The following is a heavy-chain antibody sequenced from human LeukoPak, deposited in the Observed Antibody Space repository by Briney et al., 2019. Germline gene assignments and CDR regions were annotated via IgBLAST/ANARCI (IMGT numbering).Heavy chain of an antibody. V-gene: IGHV1-18*04. CDR3: ARREQWLVGDDY. CDR2: ISAYNGNT. Sequence: ASVTVSFKASGYTFINHWMHWVRQAPGQGLDWMGWISAYNGNTNYAQKFQGRVTMTTDTSTSTAYMELRSLRSDDTAVYYCARREQWLVGDDYWGQGTLVTVFS. J-gene: IGHJ4*02. D-gene: IGHD6-19*01. CDR1: GYTFINHW.